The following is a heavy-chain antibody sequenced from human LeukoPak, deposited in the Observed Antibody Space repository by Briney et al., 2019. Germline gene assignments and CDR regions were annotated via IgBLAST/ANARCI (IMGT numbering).Heavy chain of an antibody. CDR1: EDTFTYYH. Sequence: GASVKVSCKASEDTFTYYHIHWVRQAPGQGVEWMGAVYATGGTTINTQNFQGRVTMTRDTSTGTVYMELSSLRSEDTAVYYCATTARDTMIVVVNDAFDIWGQGTMVTVSS. D-gene: IGHD3-22*01. CDR2: VYATGGTT. CDR3: ATTARDTMIVVVNDAFDI. J-gene: IGHJ3*02. V-gene: IGHV1-46*01.